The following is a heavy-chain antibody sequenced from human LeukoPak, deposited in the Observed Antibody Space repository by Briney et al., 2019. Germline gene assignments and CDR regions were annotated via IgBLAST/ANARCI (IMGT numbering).Heavy chain of an antibody. CDR2: ISSSSSYI. V-gene: IGHV3-21*01. Sequence: PGGSLRLFCAASGFTFSSYSMNWVRQAPGKGLEWVSSISSSSSYIYYADSVKGRFTISRDNAKNSLYLQMNSLRAEDTAVYYCARDFHCGGDCYAFDYWGQGTLVTVSS. CDR1: GFTFSSYS. D-gene: IGHD2-21*02. J-gene: IGHJ4*02. CDR3: ARDFHCGGDCYAFDY.